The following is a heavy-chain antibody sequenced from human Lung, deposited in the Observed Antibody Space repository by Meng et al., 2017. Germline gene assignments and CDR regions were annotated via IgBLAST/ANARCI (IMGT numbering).Heavy chain of an antibody. CDR1: GGHIRSGHW. D-gene: IGHD6-19*01. CDR3: ARRGLWLDPQNFDY. V-gene: IGHV4-4*02. Sequence: VRTEPPGTGLLKPWGTLSVTCAGSGGHIRSGHWCRWVRQPPGKGLEWIGEIYHSGSTNYNPSLKSRVTISVDKSTNQFSLKLSSVTAADTAVYYCARRGLWLDPQNFDYWGQGTLVTVSS. J-gene: IGHJ4*02. CDR2: IYHSGST.